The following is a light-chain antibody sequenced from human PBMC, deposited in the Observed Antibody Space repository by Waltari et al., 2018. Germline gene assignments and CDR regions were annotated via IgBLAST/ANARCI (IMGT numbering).Light chain of an antibody. CDR1: SSDVGGDES. V-gene: IGLV2-14*03. Sequence: QSALTQPASVSGSPGQSITIPCTGSSSDVGGDESVSWYEDHPGQAPKVIIYDVNKRPSGVSDHFSGSKSGNTASLTISGLQAEDEATFYCSSQSTKNGVIFGGGTKVTVL. CDR2: DVN. J-gene: IGLJ2*01. CDR3: SSQSTKNGVI.